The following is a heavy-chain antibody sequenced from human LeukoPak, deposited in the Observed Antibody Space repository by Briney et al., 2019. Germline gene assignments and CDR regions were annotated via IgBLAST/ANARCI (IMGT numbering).Heavy chain of an antibody. D-gene: IGHD6-19*01. CDR2: ISAYNGNT. V-gene: IGHV1-18*01. Sequence: GASVKVSCKASGYTFTSYGISWVRQAPGQGLEWMGWISAYNGNTNHAQKLQGRVTMTTDTSTSTAYMELRSLRSDDTAVDYCARGDLPSIAVAGPNDYWGQGTLVTVSS. CDR1: GYTFTSYG. CDR3: ARGDLPSIAVAGPNDY. J-gene: IGHJ4*02.